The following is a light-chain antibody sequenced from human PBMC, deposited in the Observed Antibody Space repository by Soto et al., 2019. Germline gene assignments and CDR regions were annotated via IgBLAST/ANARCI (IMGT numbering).Light chain of an antibody. J-gene: IGKJ3*01. CDR3: QQTSSATFT. CDR2: DAA. V-gene: IGKV1-39*01. CDR1: QNINTY. Sequence: DIQMTQSPYSRSAALGDRVTIACRASQNINTYLNWYQQKPGKAPKLLRFDAASLQSGVPSRFSGSGSRTDFTLTITSLKHEDFATYYCQQTSSATFTFGPGTKVDIK.